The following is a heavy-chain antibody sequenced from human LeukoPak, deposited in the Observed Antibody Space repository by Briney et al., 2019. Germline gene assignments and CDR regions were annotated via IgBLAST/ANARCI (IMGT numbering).Heavy chain of an antibody. D-gene: IGHD2-2*01. Sequence: SETLSLTCAVYGGSFSGYYWSWIRQPPGKGLEWIGEINHSGSTNYNPSLKSRVTISVDTSKNQFSLKLSSVTAADTAVYYCARGSLTPRYCSSTSCANYNWFDPWGQGTLVTVSS. V-gene: IGHV4-34*01. CDR3: ARGSLTPRYCSSTSCANYNWFDP. J-gene: IGHJ5*02. CDR1: GGSFSGYY. CDR2: INHSGST.